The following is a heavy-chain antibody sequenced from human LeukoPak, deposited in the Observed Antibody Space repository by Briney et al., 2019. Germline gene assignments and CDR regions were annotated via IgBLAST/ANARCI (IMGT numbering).Heavy chain of an antibody. CDR2: IFYSGIT. D-gene: IGHD5-12*01. J-gene: IGHJ4*02. CDR1: GDSITSYF. V-gene: IGHV4-59*01. Sequence: SETLSLTCTVSGDSITSYFWSWIRQPPGKGLEWVGYIFYSGITNYNPSLKSRVTISVDTSQNQFSLKLSSVTAADTAVYYCARDGYSGSDALWGQGTLVTVSS. CDR3: ARDGYSGSDAL.